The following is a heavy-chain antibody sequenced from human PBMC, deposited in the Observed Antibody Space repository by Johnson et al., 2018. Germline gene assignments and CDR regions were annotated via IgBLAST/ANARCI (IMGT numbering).Heavy chain of an antibody. CDR3: AGVSKYSGYDDGVGDY. CDR2: ISSRSSNI. V-gene: IGHV3-48*01. D-gene: IGHD5-12*01. CDR1: GFTFSSYS. Sequence: VQLVESGGGLVQPGGSLRLSCAASGFTFSSYSMNWVRQAPGKGLEGVSYISSRSSNIYYADSVKGRFTITRDNAKNSLSLQMNSLRAEDTAVYYCAGVSKYSGYDDGVGDYWGQGTLVIVSS. J-gene: IGHJ4*02.